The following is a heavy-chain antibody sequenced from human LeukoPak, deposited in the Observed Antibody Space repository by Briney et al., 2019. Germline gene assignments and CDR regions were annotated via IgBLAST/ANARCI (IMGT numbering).Heavy chain of an antibody. CDR3: ARDESGSSSNFDY. J-gene: IGHJ4*02. CDR2: ISSSSSYI. CDR1: GFTFSSYS. Sequence: GGSPRLSCAASGFTFSSYSMNWVRQAPGKGLEWVSSISSSSSYIYYADSVKGRFTISRDNAKNSLYLQMNSLRAEDTAVYYCARDESGSSSNFDYWGQGTLVTVSS. V-gene: IGHV3-21*01. D-gene: IGHD1-26*01.